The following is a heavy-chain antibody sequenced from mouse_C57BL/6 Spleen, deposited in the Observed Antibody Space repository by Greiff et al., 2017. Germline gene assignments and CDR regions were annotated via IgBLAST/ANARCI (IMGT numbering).Heavy chain of an antibody. CDR1: GFSLTSYG. Sequence: VQLQQSGPGLVQPSQSLSITCTVSGFSLTSYGVHWVRQSPGKGLEWLGVIWRGGSTDYNAAFMSRLSITKDNSKSQVFFKMNSLQADDTAIYYCAKNPHYSNYYAMDDWGQGTSVTVSS. V-gene: IGHV2-5*01. D-gene: IGHD2-5*01. J-gene: IGHJ4*01. CDR3: AKNPHYSNYYAMDD. CDR2: IWRGGST.